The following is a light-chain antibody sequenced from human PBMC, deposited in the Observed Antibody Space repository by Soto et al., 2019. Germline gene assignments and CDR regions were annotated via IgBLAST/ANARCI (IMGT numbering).Light chain of an antibody. V-gene: IGLV2-14*01. CDR1: SSDVGGYNY. CDR2: EVS. CDR3: ASYTSSSPYV. Sequence: QSALTQPASVSGSPGQSITISCTGTSSDVGGYNYVSWYQQHPGKAPKLMIYEVSNRPSGVSNRFSASKSDNTASLTISGLQAEDEADYYCASYTSSSPYVFGTGTKLTVL. J-gene: IGLJ1*01.